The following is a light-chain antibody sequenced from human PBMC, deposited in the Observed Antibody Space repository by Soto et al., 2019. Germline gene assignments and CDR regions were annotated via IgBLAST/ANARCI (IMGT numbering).Light chain of an antibody. CDR3: QQYGRPPRT. CDR1: QSVTTK. J-gene: IGKJ1*01. V-gene: IGKV3-20*01. Sequence: EIVLTQSPSTLSVSPGERATLSCRASQSVTTKLAWYQQKPGQPPRLLIYDASSRATGTPARFSGSGSGTDFTLSISRLEPEDFAVYYCQQYGRPPRTFGQGTQVDIK. CDR2: DAS.